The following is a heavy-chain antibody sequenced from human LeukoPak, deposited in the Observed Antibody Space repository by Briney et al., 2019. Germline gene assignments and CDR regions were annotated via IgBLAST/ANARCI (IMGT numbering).Heavy chain of an antibody. J-gene: IGHJ6*03. CDR1: GYTFTGYY. CDR2: INPNSGGT. CDR3: ARTGNYYYYMDV. V-gene: IGHV1-2*02. Sequence: ASVTVSCKASGYTFTGYYMHWVRQAPGQGLEWMGWINPNSGGTNYAQKFQGRVTMTRDTSISTAYMELSRLRSDDTAVYYCARTGNYYYYMDVWGKGTTVTVSS.